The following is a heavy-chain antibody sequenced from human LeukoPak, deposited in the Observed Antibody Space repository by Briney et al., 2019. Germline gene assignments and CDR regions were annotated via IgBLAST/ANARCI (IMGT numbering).Heavy chain of an antibody. Sequence: GGSLRLSCAASGFTFSSYAMHRVRQAPGKGLEWVAVISYDGSNKYYADSVKGRFTISRDNSKNTLYLQMNSLRAEDTAVYYCASGLTTHDYGDYGGQGTLVTVSS. D-gene: IGHD1-14*01. CDR1: GFTFSSYA. CDR2: ISYDGSNK. V-gene: IGHV3-30*04. CDR3: ASGLTTHDYGDY. J-gene: IGHJ4*02.